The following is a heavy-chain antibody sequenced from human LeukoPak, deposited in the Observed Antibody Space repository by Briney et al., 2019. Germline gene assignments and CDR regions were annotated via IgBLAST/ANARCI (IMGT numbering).Heavy chain of an antibody. J-gene: IGHJ4*02. V-gene: IGHV4-61*02. CDR1: GGSISSGSYS. Sequence: SQTLSLTCTVSGGSISSGSYSWNWIRQPAGKGLEWIGRIYTSGSTNYNPSFRSRGTISVDTSKNQFSLKLSSVTAADTVVYYCARDVGTQVWLVYWGQGTLVTVSS. D-gene: IGHD5-18*01. CDR2: IYTSGST. CDR3: ARDVGTQVWLVY.